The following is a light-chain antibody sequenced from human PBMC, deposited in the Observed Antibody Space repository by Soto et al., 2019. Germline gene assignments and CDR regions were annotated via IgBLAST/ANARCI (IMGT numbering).Light chain of an antibody. CDR1: QGISSY. J-gene: IGKJ2*01. CDR3: QQVNSYPYT. Sequence: DTQLTQSPSFLSASVGDRVTITCRASQGISSYLAWYQQKPGKAPKLLIYGVSTLQTGVPSRFSGSGSGTEFTLTISSLQPEDFATYYCQQVNSYPYTFGQGTKLEIK. V-gene: IGKV1-9*01. CDR2: GVS.